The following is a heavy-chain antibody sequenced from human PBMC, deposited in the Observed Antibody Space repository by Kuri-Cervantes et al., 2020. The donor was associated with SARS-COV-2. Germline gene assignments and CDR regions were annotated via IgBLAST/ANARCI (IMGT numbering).Heavy chain of an antibody. CDR3: ARGYCTNGVCYSRAFDV. CDR2: ISRTSVTI. D-gene: IGHD2-8*01. J-gene: IGHJ3*01. V-gene: IGHV3-48*01. CDR1: GFTFSGYN. Sequence: GESLKISCAASGFTFSGYNMNWVRQAPGKGLEWVSYISRTSVTIFYTDSVEGRFTISRDNAKDSLFLQMDSLRAEDTVVYYCARGYCTNGVCYSRAFDVWGQGTKVTVSS.